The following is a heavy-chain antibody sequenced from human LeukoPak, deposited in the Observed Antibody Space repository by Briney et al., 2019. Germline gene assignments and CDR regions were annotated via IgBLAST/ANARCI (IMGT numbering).Heavy chain of an antibody. CDR3: AKDMYSSGSNGEGYLQH. CDR2: ISWNSGSI. J-gene: IGHJ1*01. Sequence: GRSLRLSCEASGFTFNDYAMHWVRQAPGKGLERVSGISWNSGSIGYADSVKGRFTISRDNAKNSLYLHINRLRTEDTALYYCAKDMYSSGSNGEGYLQHWGQGTLVTVSS. D-gene: IGHD6-19*01. CDR1: GFTFNDYA. V-gene: IGHV3-9*01.